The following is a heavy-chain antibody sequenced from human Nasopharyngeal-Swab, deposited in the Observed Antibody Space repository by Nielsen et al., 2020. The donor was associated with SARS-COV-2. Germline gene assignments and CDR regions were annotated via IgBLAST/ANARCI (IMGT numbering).Heavy chain of an antibody. V-gene: IGHV4-31*03. CDR1: GGSISSGGYY. CDR3: ARARSSITIFGVVNPVDAFDI. CDR2: IYYSGST. Sequence: SETLSLTRTVSGGSISSGGYYWSWIRQHPGKGLEWIGYIYYSGSTYYNPSLKSRVTISVDTSKNQFSLKLSSVTAADTAVYYCARARSSITIFGVVNPVDAFDIWGQGTMVTVSS. D-gene: IGHD3-3*01. J-gene: IGHJ3*02.